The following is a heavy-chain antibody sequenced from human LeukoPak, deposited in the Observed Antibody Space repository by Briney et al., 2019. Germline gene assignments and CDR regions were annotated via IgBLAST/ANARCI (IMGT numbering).Heavy chain of an antibody. CDR2: ISSSGSTI. Sequence: GGSLRLSCAASGFTFSDYYMSWIPQAPGKGLEWVSYISSSGSTIYYADSVKGRFTISRDNAKNSLYLQMNSLRAEDTAVYYCARPPLYDAFDICGQGTMVTVSS. CDR1: GFTFSDYY. CDR3: ARPPLYDAFDI. V-gene: IGHV3-11*01. J-gene: IGHJ3*02.